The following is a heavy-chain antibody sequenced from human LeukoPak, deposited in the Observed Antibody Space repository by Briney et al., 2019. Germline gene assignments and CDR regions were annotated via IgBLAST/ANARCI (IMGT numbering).Heavy chain of an antibody. CDR3: ARAEDIVVVVAATPHFDY. CDR1: GYTFTGYY. V-gene: IGHV1-2*02. D-gene: IGHD2-15*01. Sequence: ASVKVSCKASGYTFTGYYMHWVRQAPGQGLEWMGWINPNSGGTNYAQKFQGRVTMTRDTSISTAYMELNRLRSDDTAVYYCARAEDIVVVVAATPHFDYWGQGTLVTVSS. CDR2: INPNSGGT. J-gene: IGHJ4*02.